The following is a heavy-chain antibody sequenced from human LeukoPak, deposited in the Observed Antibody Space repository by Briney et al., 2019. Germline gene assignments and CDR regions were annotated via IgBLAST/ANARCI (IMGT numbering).Heavy chain of an antibody. CDR1: GFTFSSYS. V-gene: IGHV3-30*03. J-gene: IGHJ3*02. D-gene: IGHD3/OR15-3a*01. CDR3: AREAPLIPGTGTVAFDI. Sequence: GGSPRLSCAASGFTFSSYSMSWVRQAPGKGLEWVAVISYDGSNKYYADSVKGRFTISRDNSKNTLYLQMNSLRAEDTAVYYCAREAPLIPGTGTVAFDIWGQGTMVTVSS. CDR2: ISYDGSNK.